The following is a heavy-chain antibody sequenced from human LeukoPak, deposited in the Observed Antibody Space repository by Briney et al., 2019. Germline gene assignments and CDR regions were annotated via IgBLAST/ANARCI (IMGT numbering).Heavy chain of an antibody. CDR1: GYTFTSYA. Sequence: SVKVSCKASGYTFTSYAISWVRQAPGQGLEWMGGIIPIFGTANYAQKFQGRVTITTDESTSTAYMELSSLRSEDTAVYYCASTAREYYDILTGYNNWFDPWGQGTLVTVSS. CDR3: ASTAREYYDILTGYNNWFDP. V-gene: IGHV1-69*05. CDR2: IIPIFGTA. D-gene: IGHD3-9*01. J-gene: IGHJ5*02.